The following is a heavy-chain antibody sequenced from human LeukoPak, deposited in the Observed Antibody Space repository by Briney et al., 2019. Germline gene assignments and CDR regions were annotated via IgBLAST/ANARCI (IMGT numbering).Heavy chain of an antibody. J-gene: IGHJ5*02. CDR1: GYTFTSYY. CDR3: ARSIDGSGDWFDP. Sequence: ASVKVSCKASGYTFTSYYMHWVRQAPGQGLEWMGIINPSGGSTSYAQKFQGRVTMTRDMSTSTAYMELRSLRSDDTAVYYCARSIDGSGDWFDPWGQGTLVTVSS. CDR2: INPSGGST. D-gene: IGHD3-3*01. V-gene: IGHV1-46*01.